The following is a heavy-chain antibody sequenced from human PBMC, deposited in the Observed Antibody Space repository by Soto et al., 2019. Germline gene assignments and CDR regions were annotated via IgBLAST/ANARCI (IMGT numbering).Heavy chain of an antibody. CDR2: IYTSGST. V-gene: IGHV4-4*07. CDR3: ARGAARLGGKYYYYYYGMDV. Sequence: SETLSLTCTVSGGSISSYYWSWIRQPAGKGLEWIGRIYTSGSTNYNPSLKSRVTMSVDTSKNQFSLKLSSVTAADTAVYYCARGAARLGGKYYYYYYGMDVWGQGTTVTVSS. CDR1: GGSISSYY. D-gene: IGHD6-6*01. J-gene: IGHJ6*02.